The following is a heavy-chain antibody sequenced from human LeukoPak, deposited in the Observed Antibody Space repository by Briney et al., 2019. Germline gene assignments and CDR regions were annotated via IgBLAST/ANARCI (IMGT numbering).Heavy chain of an antibody. Sequence: GGSLRLSCAASGFTLSSYGIHWVRQAPGKGLEWVAVIWHDGSYKYYADSVKGRFTISRDNSKNMLFLEMNSLRAEDTAVYYCARESTGSYSGIDYWGQGTPVTVSA. CDR2: IWHDGSYK. CDR3: ARESTGSYSGIDY. V-gene: IGHV3-33*01. D-gene: IGHD1-26*01. J-gene: IGHJ4*02. CDR1: GFTLSSYG.